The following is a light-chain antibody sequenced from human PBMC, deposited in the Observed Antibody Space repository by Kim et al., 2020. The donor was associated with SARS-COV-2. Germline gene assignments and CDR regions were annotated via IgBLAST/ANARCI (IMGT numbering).Light chain of an antibody. J-gene: IGKJ1*01. CDR3: HQYIRSPWT. CDR2: GAT. CDR1: QSVTSDY. Sequence: DIVLTQSPVTLSLSPGDRATLSCRASQSVTSDYLAWYQQRPGQAPRLLIYGATTRATGIPDRFSGSGSGTDFTLTISRLEPEDFAVYFCHQYIRSPWTFGQGTKVDIK. V-gene: IGKV3-20*01.